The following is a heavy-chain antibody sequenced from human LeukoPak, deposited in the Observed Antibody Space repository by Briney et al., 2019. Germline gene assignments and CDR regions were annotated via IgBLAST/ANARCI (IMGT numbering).Heavy chain of an antibody. Sequence: PGGSLRLSCAASGFSFDDYGMTWVRQAPGKGLEWVAGINGNGETTGYADSVKGRFTISRDNAKNSLYLQMNSLRAEDTAVYYCAGGNRGSSYGGDSWGQGTLVTVSS. CDR1: GFSFDDYG. D-gene: IGHD1-26*01. V-gene: IGHV3-20*04. CDR2: INGNGETT. CDR3: AGGNRGSSYGGDS. J-gene: IGHJ4*02.